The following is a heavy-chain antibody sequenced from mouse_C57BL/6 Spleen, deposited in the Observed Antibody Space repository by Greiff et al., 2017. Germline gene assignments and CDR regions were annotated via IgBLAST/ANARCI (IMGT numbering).Heavy chain of an antibody. V-gene: IGHV1-4*01. Sequence: QVQLQQSGAELARPGASVKMSCKASGYTFTSYTMHWVKQRPGQGLEWIGYINPSSGYTKYNQKFKDKATLTADKSSITAYMQLSSLTSEDSAVYYCARKEVMVTGALAYWGQGTLVTVAA. CDR2: INPSSGYT. J-gene: IGHJ3*01. CDR3: ARKEVMVTGALAY. CDR1: GYTFTSYT. D-gene: IGHD2-3*01.